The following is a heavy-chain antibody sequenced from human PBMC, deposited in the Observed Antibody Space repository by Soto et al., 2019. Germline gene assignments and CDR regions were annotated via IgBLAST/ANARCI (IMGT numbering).Heavy chain of an antibody. D-gene: IGHD6-13*01. CDR3: ARHQSIPAAINEAFDI. CDR2: ISTSGSSI. CDR1: GFTFSDYY. V-gene: IGHV3-11*01. J-gene: IGHJ3*02. Sequence: GGSLRLSCVASGFTFSDYYMSWIRQAPGKGLEWVSYISTSGSSIYYEDSMKGRVTITRDNAKNSLYLQMNSLRAEDTALYFCARHQSIPAAINEAFDIWGQGTMVTVSS.